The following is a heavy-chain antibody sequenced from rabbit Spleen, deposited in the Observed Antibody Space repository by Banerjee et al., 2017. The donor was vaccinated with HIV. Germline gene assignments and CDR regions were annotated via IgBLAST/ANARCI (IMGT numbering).Heavy chain of an antibody. CDR1: GLDFSTNYW. CDR2: IDVTKSGTT. D-gene: IGHD4-2*01. J-gene: IGHJ4*01. CDR3: ARDSAGREDFNL. Sequence: QEQLVESGGDLVKPGASLTLTCKASGLDFSTNYWMCWVRQAPGKGLEWIACIDVTKSGTTYYANWAKGRFTVSKTSSTTVTLQVTSLTAADTATYFCARDSAGREDFNLWGPGTLVTVS. V-gene: IGHV1S45*01.